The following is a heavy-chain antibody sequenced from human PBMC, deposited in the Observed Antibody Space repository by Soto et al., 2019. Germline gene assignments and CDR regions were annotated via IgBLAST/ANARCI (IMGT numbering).Heavy chain of an antibody. V-gene: IGHV4-30-4*01. CDR1: GGSISGGDYY. Sequence: PSETLSLTCTVSGGSISGGDYYWSWIRQPPGKGLEWIGYIYYSGSTYYNPSLKSRVTISVDTSKNQFSLKLSSVTAADTAVYYCAREGYDILTGYYQYYFDYWGQGTLVTVSS. CDR2: IYYSGST. J-gene: IGHJ4*02. D-gene: IGHD3-9*01. CDR3: AREGYDILTGYYQYYFDY.